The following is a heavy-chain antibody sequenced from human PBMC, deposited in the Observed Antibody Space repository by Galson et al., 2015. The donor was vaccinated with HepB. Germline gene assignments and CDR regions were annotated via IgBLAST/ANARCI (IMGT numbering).Heavy chain of an antibody. CDR2: INTNTGNP. V-gene: IGHV7-4-1*02. CDR1: GYTFTSYA. D-gene: IGHD2-21*01. J-gene: IGHJ5*02. Sequence: SVKVSCKASGYTFTSYAMNWVRQAPGQGLEWMGWINTNTGNPTYAQGFTGRFVFSLDTSVSTAYLQISSLKAEDTAVYYCARDVTYCGGDCYSRWWFDPWGQGTLVTVSS. CDR3: ARDVTYCGGDCYSRWWFDP.